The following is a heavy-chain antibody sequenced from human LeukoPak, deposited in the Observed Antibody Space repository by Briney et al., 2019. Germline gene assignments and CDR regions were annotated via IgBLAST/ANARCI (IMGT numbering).Heavy chain of an antibody. J-gene: IGHJ5*02. Sequence: PGGSVTLTCEASGFTFSGYDMHWVRQAPGKGLEWVGVIWSNGTNQYYADSVKGRFTISRDDFKNTVSLQMNRLRAEDTAVYYCAKDAKRGFDYRNSLDHWGQGFLVTVSS. CDR3: AKDAKRGFDYRNSLDH. V-gene: IGHV3-33*06. CDR1: GFTFSGYD. CDR2: IWSNGTNQ. D-gene: IGHD4-11*01.